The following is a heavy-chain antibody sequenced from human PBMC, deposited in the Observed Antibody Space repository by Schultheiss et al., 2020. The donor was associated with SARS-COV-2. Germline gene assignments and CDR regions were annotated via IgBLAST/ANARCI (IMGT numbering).Heavy chain of an antibody. CDR1: GFTFSSYG. Sequence: GGSLRLSCAASGFTFSSYGMHWVRQAPGKGLEWVAVIWYDGSNKYYADSVKGRFTISRDNSKNTLYLQMSSLRAEDTAVYYCARDWLWGIAAAGGYYYGMDVWGQGTTVTVSS. J-gene: IGHJ6*02. CDR3: ARDWLWGIAAAGGYYYGMDV. D-gene: IGHD6-13*01. CDR2: IWYDGSNK. V-gene: IGHV3-33*01.